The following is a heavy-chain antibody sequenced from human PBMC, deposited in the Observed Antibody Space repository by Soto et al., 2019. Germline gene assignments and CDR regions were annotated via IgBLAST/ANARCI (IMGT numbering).Heavy chain of an antibody. CDR3: ARVHRSPSNSYHLYYRGDV. CDR1: RFTFITYS. J-gene: IGHJ6*01. V-gene: IGHV3-7*04. Sequence: XGARRRSFSASRFTFITYSMPWFRQHPGKWRDWVADMNQDGGEKYYVDAAKGRFTISRENAKTSLYRQKNSPRVEDTAVYYCARVHRSPSNSYHLYYRGDVCGDGTTVTVSS. CDR2: MNQDGGEK. D-gene: IGHD1-1*01.